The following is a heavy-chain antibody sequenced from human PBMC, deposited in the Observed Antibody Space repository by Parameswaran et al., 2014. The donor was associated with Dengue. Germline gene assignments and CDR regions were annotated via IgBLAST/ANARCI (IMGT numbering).Heavy chain of an antibody. CDR2: IYHSGST. CDR3: ARGGPGSHTISYNWFDP. J-gene: IGHJ5*02. V-gene: IGHV4-4*02. Sequence: VRQAPGKGLEWIGEIYHSGSTNYNPSLKSRVTISVDKSKNQFSLKLSSVTAADTAVYYCARGGPGSHTISYNWFDPWAREPWSPSPQ. D-gene: IGHD3-3*01.